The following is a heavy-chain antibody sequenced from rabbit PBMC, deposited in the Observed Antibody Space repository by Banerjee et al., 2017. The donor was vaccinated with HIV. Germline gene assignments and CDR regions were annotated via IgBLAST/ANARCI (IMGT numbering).Heavy chain of an antibody. V-gene: IGHV1S40*01. D-gene: IGHD4-1*01. Sequence: QSLEESGGGLVKPEGSLTLTCTASGFSFSNKYVMCWVRQAPGKGLEWIACINTISGDTVYATWAKGRFTISKASWTTVTLQMTSLTAADMATYFCARDGSGWGANFNLWGQGTLVTVS. CDR2: INTISGDT. J-gene: IGHJ4*01. CDR1: GFSFSNKYV. CDR3: ARDGSGWGANFNL.